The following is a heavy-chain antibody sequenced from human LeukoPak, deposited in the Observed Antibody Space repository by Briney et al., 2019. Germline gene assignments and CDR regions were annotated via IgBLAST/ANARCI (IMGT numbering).Heavy chain of an antibody. V-gene: IGHV1-69*06. D-gene: IGHD1-1*01. CDR1: GGTFSSYA. CDR3: ARDPIPGIGDERLAFDI. Sequence: ASVTVSCKASGGTFSSYAISWVRQAPGQGLEWMGGIIPIFGTANYAQKFQGRVTITADKSTSTAYMELNSLRSEDTAVYYCARDPIPGIGDERLAFDIWGQGTLVTVSS. J-gene: IGHJ3*02. CDR2: IIPIFGTA.